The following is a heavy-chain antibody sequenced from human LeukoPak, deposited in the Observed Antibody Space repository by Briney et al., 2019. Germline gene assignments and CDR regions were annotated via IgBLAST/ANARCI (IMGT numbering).Heavy chain of an antibody. J-gene: IGHJ4*02. Sequence: PGGSLRLSCAASGFTVSSDYMSWVRQAPGKGLEWVSVIYGGGSTYYADSLKGGFTISSNNSKSTLFFQINTWKTEDTAVYYFARDREIWRGLWFGELGHWGERTLVTVSS. CDR1: GFTVSSDY. D-gene: IGHD3-10*01. V-gene: IGHV3-66*01. CDR3: ARDREIWRGLWFGELGH. CDR2: IYGGGST.